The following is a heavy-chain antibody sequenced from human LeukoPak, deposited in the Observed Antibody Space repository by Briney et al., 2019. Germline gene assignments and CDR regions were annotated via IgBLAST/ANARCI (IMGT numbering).Heavy chain of an antibody. J-gene: IGHJ4*02. CDR2: INANSGTT. CDR3: AKRVGGVNNFDY. CDR1: GFAFSFYA. D-gene: IGHD3-16*01. Sequence: GGSLRLSCEASGFAFSFYAMSWLRQPPGKGLEWVSTINANSGTTSYAASVRGRFTISRDNSKNTLYLQLNTLRAEDTAVYYCAKRVGGVNNFDYWGQGTLVTVSS. V-gene: IGHV3-23*01.